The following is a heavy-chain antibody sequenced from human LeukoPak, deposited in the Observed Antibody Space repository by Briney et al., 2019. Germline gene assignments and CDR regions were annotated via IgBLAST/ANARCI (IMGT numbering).Heavy chain of an antibody. CDR1: GFTFSSYA. V-gene: IGHV3-23*01. J-gene: IGHJ4*02. CDR2: ISGSGGST. CDR3: ARDEASFY. D-gene: IGHD3-16*02. Sequence: PGGSLRLSCAASGFTFSSYAMSWVRQAPGKGLEWVSGISGSGGSTYYADSVKGRFTISRDNAKNSLYLQMNSLRAEDTAVYYCARDEASFYWGQGTLVTVSS.